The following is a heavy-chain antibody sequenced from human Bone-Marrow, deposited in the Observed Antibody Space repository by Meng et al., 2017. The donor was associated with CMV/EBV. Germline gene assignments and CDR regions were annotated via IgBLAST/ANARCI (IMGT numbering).Heavy chain of an antibody. D-gene: IGHD2-2*01. CDR2: IGTAGDT. Sequence: GESLKISCAASGFTFSSYDMHWVRQATGKGLEWVSAIGTAGDTYYPGSVKGQFTISRENAKNSLYLQMNSMRAGDTAVYYRAKDIVVVSAGGEPSGMDFWGQGTTVTVSS. CDR3: AKDIVVVSAGGEPSGMDF. V-gene: IGHV3-13*01. J-gene: IGHJ6*02. CDR1: GFTFSSYD.